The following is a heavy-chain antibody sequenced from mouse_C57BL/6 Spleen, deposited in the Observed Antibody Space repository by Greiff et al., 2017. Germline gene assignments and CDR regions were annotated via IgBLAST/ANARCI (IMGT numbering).Heavy chain of an antibody. D-gene: IGHD2-10*01. CDR1: GYTFTDYY. V-gene: IGHV1-26*01. CDR2: INPNYGGT. Sequence: EVQLQQSGPELVQPGASVKISCKASGYTFTDYYMNWVKQSHGKSLEWLGDINPNYGGTSYNQMFKGKVTLNVDKSSGTAYMELRSLTYEDSTVYYCARRIPPYNWYFDVWGTGTTVTVSS. CDR3: ARRIPPYNWYFDV. J-gene: IGHJ1*03.